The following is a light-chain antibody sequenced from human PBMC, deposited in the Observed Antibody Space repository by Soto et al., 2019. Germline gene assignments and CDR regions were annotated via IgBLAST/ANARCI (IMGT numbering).Light chain of an antibody. CDR3: QQYGGSPIT. Sequence: IVMTQSPATLSVSPGERATLSCRASQSISSKLAWYQQKPGQAPRLLIYGASTRATGIPVRFSGSGSGTEFTLTITSLQSEDFALYYCQQYGGSPITFGLGTRLEVK. J-gene: IGKJ5*01. CDR2: GAS. V-gene: IGKV3-15*01. CDR1: QSISSK.